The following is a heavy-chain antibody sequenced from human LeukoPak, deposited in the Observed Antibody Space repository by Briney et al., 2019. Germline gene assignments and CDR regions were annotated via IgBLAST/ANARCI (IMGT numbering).Heavy chain of an antibody. V-gene: IGHV3-23*01. CDR1: GFTFSNYA. Sequence: GGSLRLSCAASGFTFSNYAMNWVRQAPGKGLEWVSGIRITDNTYYADSVKGRFTISRDNSENTLYPQMSSLRAEDTALYYCARLRTTGTFDYWGQGTLVTVSS. CDR3: ARLRTTGTFDY. CDR2: IRITDNT. J-gene: IGHJ4*02. D-gene: IGHD1-1*01.